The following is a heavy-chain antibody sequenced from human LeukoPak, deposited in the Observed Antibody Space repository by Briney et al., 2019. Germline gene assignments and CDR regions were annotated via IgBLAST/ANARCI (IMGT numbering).Heavy chain of an antibody. CDR2: INSSGTY. CDR3: ARQPHIYRPDYYY. CDR1: GGSVHSYDHY. V-gene: IGHV4-39*01. Sequence: PSGTLSLTCTVSGGSVHSYDHYWAWLRPPPGMGLVWMRTINSSGTYYENPSHKRLATTSVDHSSNHFFLINSSVTAAASVLYSCARQPHIYRPDYYY. D-gene: IGHD3-16*02. J-gene: IGHJ6*01.